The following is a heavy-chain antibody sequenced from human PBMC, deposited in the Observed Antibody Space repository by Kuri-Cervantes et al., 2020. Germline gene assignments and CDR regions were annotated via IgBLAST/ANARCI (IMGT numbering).Heavy chain of an antibody. V-gene: IGHV5-51*01. CDR2: IYPGDSDT. CDR3: ARLGGFSSGYPDY. Sequence: GGSLRLSCKGSGYSFTSYWIGWVRQMPGKGLEWMGIIYPGDSDTRYSPSFQGQVTISADKSISTAYLQWSSLKASDTAMYYCARLGGFSSGYPDYWGQGTLVTVSS. D-gene: IGHD3-22*01. J-gene: IGHJ4*02. CDR1: GYSFTSYW.